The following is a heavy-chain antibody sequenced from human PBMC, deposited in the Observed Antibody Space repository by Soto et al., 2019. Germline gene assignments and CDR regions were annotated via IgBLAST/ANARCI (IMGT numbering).Heavy chain of an antibody. CDR2: IGPSNGNT. V-gene: IGHV1-18*01. Sequence: QIQLVQSGPEVKKPGASVRVSCKASGYTFTSFGISWVRXXXXXXLEWMGWIGPSNGNTKFAQKFQGRVTMTTDTXXXXXXXXXXXXXXXXXXXXXXXXXXXXXXXXXXXXXXXXWXQGXXVTVXS. CDR3: XXXXXXXXXXXXXXXXXX. J-gene: IGHJ4*02. CDR1: GYTFTSFG.